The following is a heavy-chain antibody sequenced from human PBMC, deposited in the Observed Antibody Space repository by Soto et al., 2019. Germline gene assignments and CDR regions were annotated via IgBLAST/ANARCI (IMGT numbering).Heavy chain of an antibody. CDR3: ARAPENPSIFRVALPYFFDY. D-gene: IGHD3-3*01. J-gene: IGHJ4*02. V-gene: IGHV4-31*03. Sequence: SETLSLTCSVSGGSISSGTSYWSWIRQRPGEGLEWIGYIFYSGSFYYTPSLRGRVLILADTSKNQFTLTLSSVTAADTAVYFCARAPENPSIFRVALPYFFDYWGQGTLVTVSS. CDR1: GGSISSGTSY. CDR2: IFYSGSF.